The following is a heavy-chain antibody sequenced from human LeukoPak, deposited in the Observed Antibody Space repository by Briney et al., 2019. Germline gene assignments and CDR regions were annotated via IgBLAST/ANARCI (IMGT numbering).Heavy chain of an antibody. V-gene: IGHV5-51*01. J-gene: IGHJ5*02. CDR1: GYSFTSYW. CDR3: ARQCGENNWNYNNWFDP. Sequence: GESLKISCKGSGYSFTSYWIGWVRQMPGKGLEWMGIIYPGDSDTRYSPSFQGQVTISADKSISTAYLQWSSLKASDTAMYYCARQCGENNWNYNNWFDPWGQGTLVTVSS. D-gene: IGHD1-7*01. CDR2: IYPGDSDT.